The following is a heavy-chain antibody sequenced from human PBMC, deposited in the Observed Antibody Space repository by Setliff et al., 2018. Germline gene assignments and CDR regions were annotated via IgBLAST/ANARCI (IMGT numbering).Heavy chain of an antibody. Sequence: PSETLSLTCTVSGGSISRGSYNWGWIRQPPGKGLEWIGSIYYSGSTYYNPSLKSRVTISVDTSKNQFSLKLSSVTAADTAVYYCARAAGYSSSWYHYYYGMDVWGQGTTVTVSS. D-gene: IGHD6-13*01. CDR2: IYYSGST. J-gene: IGHJ6*02. CDR1: GGSISRGSYN. V-gene: IGHV4-39*01. CDR3: ARAAGYSSSWYHYYYGMDV.